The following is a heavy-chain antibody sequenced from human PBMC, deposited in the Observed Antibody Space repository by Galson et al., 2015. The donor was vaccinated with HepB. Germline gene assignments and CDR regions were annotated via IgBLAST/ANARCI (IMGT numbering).Heavy chain of an antibody. Sequence: SLRLSCAASGFTFSSYAMHWVRQAPGKGLEWVAVISYDGSNKYYADSVKGRFTISRDNSKTTLYLQMNSLRAEDTAVYYCARGISGGSWLVDYWGQGTLVTVSS. CDR3: ARGISGGSWLVDY. CDR2: ISYDGSNK. CDR1: GFTFSSYA. V-gene: IGHV3-30-3*01. J-gene: IGHJ4*02. D-gene: IGHD2-8*02.